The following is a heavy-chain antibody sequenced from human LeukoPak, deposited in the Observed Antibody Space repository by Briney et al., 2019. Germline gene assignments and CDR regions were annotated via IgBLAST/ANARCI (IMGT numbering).Heavy chain of an antibody. CDR3: ARDYRSIAAAGTVQYYYYYGMDV. V-gene: IGHV1-18*01. J-gene: IGHJ6*02. CDR2: ISAYNGNT. D-gene: IGHD6-13*01. CDR1: GYTFTSYG. Sequence: GASVKLSCTASGYTFTSYGISWVRQAPGQGLEWMGWISAYNGNTNYAQKLQGRVTITTDTSTSTAYMELRSLRSDDTAVYYCARDYRSIAAAGTVQYYYYYGMDVWGQGTTVTVSS.